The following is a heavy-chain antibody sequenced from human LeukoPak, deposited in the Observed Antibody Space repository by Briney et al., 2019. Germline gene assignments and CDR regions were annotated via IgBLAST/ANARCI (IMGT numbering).Heavy chain of an antibody. Sequence: GSLTVSCVASGFIVSNNYMSWVRQAPGKGLEWVAVIYSGGTTFYADSVKGRFIISRDNSKNTLYLQMDSLRAEDTAVYYCARDVSFWSGHTSFSNWFDPWGQRTLVSASS. CDR3: ARDVSFWSGHTSFSNWFDP. J-gene: IGHJ5*02. CDR1: GFIVSNNY. V-gene: IGHV3-66*01. CDR2: IYSGGTT. D-gene: IGHD3-3*01.